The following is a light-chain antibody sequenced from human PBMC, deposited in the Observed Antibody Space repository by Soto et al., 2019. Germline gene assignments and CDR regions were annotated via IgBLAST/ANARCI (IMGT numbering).Light chain of an antibody. CDR3: TSYTSSSTLVI. J-gene: IGLJ2*01. CDR2: EVS. CDR1: SSDVGGYNY. V-gene: IGLV2-14*01. Sequence: QSALTQPASVSGSPGHSITISCTGTSSDVGGYNYVSWYQQHPGKAPKLMIYEVSNRPSGVSNRFSGSKSGNTASLTISGLQADDDANYYCTSYTSSSTLVIFGGGTKVTVL.